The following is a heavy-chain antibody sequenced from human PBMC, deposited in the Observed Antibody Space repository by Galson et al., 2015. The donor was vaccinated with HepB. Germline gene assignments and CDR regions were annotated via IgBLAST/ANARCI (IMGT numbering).Heavy chain of an antibody. D-gene: IGHD3-10*01. J-gene: IGHJ5*02. Sequence: SLRLSCAASGFTFSSYAMSWVRQAPGKGLEWVSAISGSGGSTYYADSVKGRFTISRDNSKNTLYLQMNSLRAEDTAVYYCAKDRLLWFGELLYNWFDPWGQGTLVTVSS. CDR1: GFTFSSYA. V-gene: IGHV3-23*01. CDR2: ISGSGGST. CDR3: AKDRLLWFGELLYNWFDP.